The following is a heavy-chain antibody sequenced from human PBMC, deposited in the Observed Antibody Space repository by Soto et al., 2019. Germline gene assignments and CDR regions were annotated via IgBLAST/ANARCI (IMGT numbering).Heavy chain of an antibody. V-gene: IGHV4-4*02. J-gene: IGHJ5*02. Sequence: QVQLQESGPGLVKPSGTLSLTCAVSSGSISSSNWWSWVRQPPGKGLEWIGEIYHSGSTNYNPSLKSRVTISVDKSKNQFALKLSSVTAADTAVYYCASAIHYDYIWGSSYWFDPWGQGTLVTVSS. CDR3: ASAIHYDYIWGSSYWFDP. D-gene: IGHD3-16*01. CDR2: IYHSGST. CDR1: SGSISSSNW.